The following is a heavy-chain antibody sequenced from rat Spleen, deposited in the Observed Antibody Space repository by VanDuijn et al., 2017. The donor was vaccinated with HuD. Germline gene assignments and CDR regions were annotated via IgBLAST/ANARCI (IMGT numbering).Heavy chain of an antibody. CDR1: GFTFNNYD. J-gene: IGHJ2*01. V-gene: IGHV5S23*01. Sequence: EVQLVESDGGLVQPGRSLKLSCAASGFTFNNYDMAWVRQDSTKGLEWVASISPGGGNTYYRDSVKGRFTISRDNAKSTLSLQMDSLRSEDTATYYCARRHYGYTDYFDYWGQGVMVTVSS. CDR3: ARRHYGYTDYFDY. D-gene: IGHD1-4*01. CDR2: ISPGGGNT.